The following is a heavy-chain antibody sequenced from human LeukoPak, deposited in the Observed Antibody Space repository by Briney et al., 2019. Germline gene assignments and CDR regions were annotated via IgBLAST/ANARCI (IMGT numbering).Heavy chain of an antibody. CDR3: ARGTGRFYYYGMDV. Sequence: GGSLRLSCAASGFTFSSYAMHWVRQAPGKGLEWVAVISYDGSNKYYADSVKGRFTISRDNSKNTLYLQMNSLRAEDTAVYHCARGTGRFYYYGMDVWGQGTTVTVSS. V-gene: IGHV3-30-3*01. CDR2: ISYDGSNK. J-gene: IGHJ6*02. D-gene: IGHD2-8*02. CDR1: GFTFSSYA.